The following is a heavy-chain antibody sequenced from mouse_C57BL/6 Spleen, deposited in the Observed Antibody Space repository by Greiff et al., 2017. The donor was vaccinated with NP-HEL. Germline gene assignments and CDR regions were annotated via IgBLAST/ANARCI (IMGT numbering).Heavy chain of an antibody. J-gene: IGHJ2*01. CDR1: GFNFTGYY. CDR2: IDPEDGET. CDR3: AGKGGTLSD. V-gene: IGHV14-2*01. D-gene: IGHD3-3*01. Sequence: EVKLMESGAELVKPGASVKLSCTASGFNFTGYYMHWVKQRTEQGLEWIGRIDPEDGETKYAPKFQGKATITVDTSSNTAYLQLSSLTSADTAVLYCAGKGGTLSDWGQGTTLTVSS.